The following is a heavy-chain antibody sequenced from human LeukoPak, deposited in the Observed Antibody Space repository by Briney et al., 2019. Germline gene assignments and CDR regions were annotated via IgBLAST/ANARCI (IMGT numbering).Heavy chain of an antibody. Sequence: PGGSLRLSCAASGFTFSSYAMHWVRQAPGKGLEWVAVISYDGSNKYYADSVKGRFTISRDNSKNTLYLQMNSLRAEDTAVYYCARDGYGSGSYLWWFDPWGQGTLVTVSS. CDR3: ARDGYGSGSYLWWFDP. CDR2: ISYDGSNK. D-gene: IGHD3-10*01. V-gene: IGHV3-30-3*01. J-gene: IGHJ5*02. CDR1: GFTFSSYA.